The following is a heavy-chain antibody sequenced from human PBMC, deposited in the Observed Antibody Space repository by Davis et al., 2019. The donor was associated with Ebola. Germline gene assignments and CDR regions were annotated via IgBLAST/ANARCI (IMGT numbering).Heavy chain of an antibody. CDR2: IYHSGST. V-gene: IGHV4-38-2*02. CDR3: ARLQAAAEGSWFDP. CDR1: GYSISSGYY. Sequence: PGGSLRLSCTVSGYSISSGYYWGWIRQPPGKGLEWIGSIYHSGSTYYNPSLKSRVTISVDTSKNQFSLKLSSVTAADTAVYYCARLQAAAEGSWFDPWGQGTLVTVSS. D-gene: IGHD6-13*01. J-gene: IGHJ5*02.